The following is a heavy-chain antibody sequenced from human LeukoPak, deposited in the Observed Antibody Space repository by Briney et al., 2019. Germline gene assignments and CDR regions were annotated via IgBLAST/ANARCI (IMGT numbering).Heavy chain of an antibody. CDR2: INSDGSST. D-gene: IGHD7-27*01. CDR1: GFTFSSYW. Sequence: GGSLRLSCAASGFTFSSYWMHWVRQAPGKGLVWVSRINSDGSSTSYADSVKGRFTVSRDDSKNTLYLQMNSLRAEDTAVYYCAKDGGLWVSAHWGDSWGRGTLVTVSS. V-gene: IGHV3-74*01. CDR3: AKDGGLWVSAHWGDS. J-gene: IGHJ4*02.